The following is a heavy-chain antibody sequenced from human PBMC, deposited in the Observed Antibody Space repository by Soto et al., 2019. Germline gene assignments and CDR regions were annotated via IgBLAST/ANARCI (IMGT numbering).Heavy chain of an antibody. V-gene: IGHV3-30-3*01. Sequence: GGSLRLSCAASGFTFSTFAMHWVRQAPGKGLEWVAVICYDGSNTYYADSVKGRFIISRDNSKNTLYLQMNSLRAEDTAVYYCAKETRALRYFDWLFLDYWGQGTLVTVSS. CDR3: AKETRALRYFDWLFLDY. D-gene: IGHD3-9*01. CDR2: ICYDGSNT. CDR1: GFTFSTFA. J-gene: IGHJ4*02.